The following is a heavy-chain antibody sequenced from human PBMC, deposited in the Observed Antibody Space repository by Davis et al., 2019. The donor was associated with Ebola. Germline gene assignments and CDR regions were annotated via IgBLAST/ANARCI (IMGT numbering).Heavy chain of an antibody. Sequence: PSETLSLTCTVSGYSISSGYYWGWIRQPPGKGLEWIGSIYHSGSTYYNPSLKSRVTISVDTSKNQFSLKLSSVTAADTAVYYCASLGGMVQGNPLYGMDVWGQGTTVTVSS. V-gene: IGHV4-38-2*02. D-gene: IGHD3-10*01. CDR3: ASLGGMVQGNPLYGMDV. CDR2: IYHSGST. CDR1: GYSISSGYY. J-gene: IGHJ6*02.